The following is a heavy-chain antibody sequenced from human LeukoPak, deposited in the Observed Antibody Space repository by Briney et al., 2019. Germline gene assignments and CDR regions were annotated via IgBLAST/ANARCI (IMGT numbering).Heavy chain of an antibody. V-gene: IGHV3-48*03. CDR1: GFTFSSYE. J-gene: IGHJ4*02. Sequence: GGSLRLSCAASGFTFSSYEMNWVRQAPGKGLEWVSYISSSGSTIYYADSVKGRFTISRDNSKNTLYLQMNSLRAEDTAVYYCARSDGGYVDSLGNYWGQGTLVTVSS. CDR3: ARSDGGYVDSLGNY. CDR2: ISSSGSTI. D-gene: IGHD5-12*01.